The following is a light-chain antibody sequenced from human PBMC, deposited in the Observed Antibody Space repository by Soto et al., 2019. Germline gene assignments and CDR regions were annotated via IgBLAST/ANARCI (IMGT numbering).Light chain of an antibody. CDR3: HLYTTRSTPYV. J-gene: IGLJ1*01. Sequence: QSALTQPPSVSGSPGQSVTISCTGTSSDIGSYDRVSWYQQPPGTAPKLMIYEVSYRPSGVPDRFSGSKSGNTASLTISGLQPEDEADYYCHLYTTRSTPYVFGTGTKVTVL. CDR2: EVS. V-gene: IGLV2-18*01. CDR1: SSDIGSYDR.